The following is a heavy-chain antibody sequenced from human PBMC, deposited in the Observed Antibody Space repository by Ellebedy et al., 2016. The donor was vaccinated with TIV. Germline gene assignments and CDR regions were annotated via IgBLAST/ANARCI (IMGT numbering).Heavy chain of an antibody. Sequence: AASVKVSCKASRYTFTGYYIHWVRQAPGQGLEWMGWINPKNGGTNYAQKFQGRVTMTRDTSISTAYMELSWLRSDDTAVYYCARDGACGGDCYGDNYWGQGSLVTVSS. CDR3: ARDGACGGDCYGDNY. CDR1: RYTFTGYY. V-gene: IGHV1-2*02. D-gene: IGHD2-21*02. CDR2: INPKNGGT. J-gene: IGHJ4*02.